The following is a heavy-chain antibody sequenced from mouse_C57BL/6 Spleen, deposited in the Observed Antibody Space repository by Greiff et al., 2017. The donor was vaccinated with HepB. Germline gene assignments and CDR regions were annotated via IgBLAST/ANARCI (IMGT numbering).Heavy chain of an antibody. J-gene: IGHJ3*01. CDR2: ISNGGGNT. Sequence: EVQLVESGGGLVQPGGSLKFSCAASGFTFSDYYMYWVRQTPEKRLEWVAYISNGGGNTYYPDTVQGRFTISRDNAKNTQYLRMSRLESEDTAMYCCAGHVGNYDPWIAYWGQGTLVTVSA. CDR1: GFTFSDYY. V-gene: IGHV5-12*01. D-gene: IGHD2-3*01. CDR3: AGHVGNYDPWIAY.